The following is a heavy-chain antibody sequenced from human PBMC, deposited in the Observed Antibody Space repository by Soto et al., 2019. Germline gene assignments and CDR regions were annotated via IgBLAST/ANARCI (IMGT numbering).Heavy chain of an antibody. J-gene: IGHJ6*02. V-gene: IGHV5-51*01. CDR2: IYPGDSDT. CDR3: AASIFYYGMDV. Sequence: GESLKISCKGSGYTFTNYWIGWVRQMPGKGLEWMGIIYPGDSDTKYNPSFQGQVTISADKSITTAYLRWTSLKASDTAIYYCAASIFYYGMDVWGQGTTVTVSS. CDR1: GYTFTNYW.